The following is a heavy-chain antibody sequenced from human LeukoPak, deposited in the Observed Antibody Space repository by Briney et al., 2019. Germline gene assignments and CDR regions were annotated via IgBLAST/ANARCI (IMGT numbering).Heavy chain of an antibody. V-gene: IGHV3-23*01. CDR2: IRCGNDKT. D-gene: IGHD3-3*01. Sequence: QCGGSLRLSCAASGFTFDIYSTTCVRHAPGEGREWVSSIRCGNDKTYTADSVQGRFTMSRDNSRNTVFLQMNSLRDEDTARYYCARDWRVRDESASPDSWGQGILVTVSS. J-gene: IGHJ4*02. CDR1: GFTFDIYS. CDR3: ARDWRVRDESASPDS.